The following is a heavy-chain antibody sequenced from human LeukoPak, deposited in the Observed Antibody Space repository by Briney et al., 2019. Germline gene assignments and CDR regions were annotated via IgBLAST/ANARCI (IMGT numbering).Heavy chain of an antibody. D-gene: IGHD3-10*01. V-gene: IGHV4-38-2*02. CDR1: GYSISSGYY. CDR3: ARVTYYYGSGSYYNAYYYYYYMDV. Sequence: SETLSLTCTVSGYSISSGYYWGWIRQPPGKGLEWIGSIYHSGSTYYNPSLKSRVTISVDTSKNQFSLKLSSVTAADTAVYYCARVTYYYGSGSYYNAYYYYYYMDVWGKGTTVTVSS. CDR2: IYHSGST. J-gene: IGHJ6*03.